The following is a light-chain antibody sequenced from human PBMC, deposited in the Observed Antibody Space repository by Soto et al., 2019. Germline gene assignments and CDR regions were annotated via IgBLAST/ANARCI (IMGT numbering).Light chain of an antibody. CDR2: AAS. CDR3: QQTSNTLGT. J-gene: IGKJ4*01. V-gene: IGKV1-39*01. CDR1: QRNSNY. Sequence: IQMTQSPSSLSASLGDRVTITCRASQRNSNYLNWYQQKPGKAPKLLISAASNLQSGVPSRFSGSGSGTDFTLTINTLQPDDSATYYCQQTSNTLGTFGGGTKVEIK.